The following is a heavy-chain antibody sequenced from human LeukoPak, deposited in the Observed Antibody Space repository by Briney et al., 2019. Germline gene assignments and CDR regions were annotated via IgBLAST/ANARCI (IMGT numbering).Heavy chain of an antibody. V-gene: IGHV1-46*01. CDR2: INPSGGST. J-gene: IGHJ4*02. CDR1: GYTFSDYY. CDR3: ARGGYCSSTSCQSRPFIDY. Sequence: GASVKVSCKASGYTFSDYYMHWVRQAPGQGLEWMGIINPSGGSTSYAQKFQGRVTMTRDTSTSTVYMELSSLRSEDTAVYYCARGGYCSSTSCQSRPFIDYWGQGTLVTVSS. D-gene: IGHD2-2*01.